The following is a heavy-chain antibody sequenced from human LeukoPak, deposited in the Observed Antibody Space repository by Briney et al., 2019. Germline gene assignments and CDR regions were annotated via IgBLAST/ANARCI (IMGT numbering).Heavy chain of an antibody. CDR1: GFTFDEYT. Sequence: PGGSLRLSCAASGFTFDEYTMHWVRQAPGKGLEWVSIITSDGGTKQYADSVKGRFPISRDNSKYSLYLQMNSLRTEDIALYYCGKGPRRCVGCDGVDFLGQGTKVTVSS. D-gene: IGHD3-10*01. CDR3: GKGPRRCVGCDGVDF. V-gene: IGHV3-43*01. CDR2: ITSDGGTK. J-gene: IGHJ3*01.